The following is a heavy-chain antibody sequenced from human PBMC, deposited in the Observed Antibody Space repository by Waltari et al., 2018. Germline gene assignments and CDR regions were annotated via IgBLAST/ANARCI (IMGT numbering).Heavy chain of an antibody. CDR1: GYSISSGYY. Sequence: QVQLQESGPGLVKPSETLSLTCAVSGYSISSGYYWGWIRQPPGKGLEWIGSIYHSGSTYYNPSLKSRVTISVDTSKTQFSLKLSSVTAADTAVYYCARRLSGSSTDYWGQGTLVTVSS. CDR3: ARRLSGSSTDY. V-gene: IGHV4-38-2*01. J-gene: IGHJ4*02. CDR2: IYHSGST. D-gene: IGHD2-2*01.